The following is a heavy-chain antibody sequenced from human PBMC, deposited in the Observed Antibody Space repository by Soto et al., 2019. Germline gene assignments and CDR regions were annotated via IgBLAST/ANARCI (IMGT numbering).Heavy chain of an antibody. CDR2: IIPLLNIP. CDR3: ARDRGLVSAVGGKMVNHYGLDV. D-gene: IGHD3-10*01. Sequence: QVQLMQSGAEVKKPGSSVKVSCKASGGTFSRNTISWVRQAPGQGLEWMGRIIPLLNIPNYAQNFQGRVMMTADRSTTTVYMEVSSLKSEDTAVYYCARDRGLVSAVGGKMVNHYGLDVWGQGTTVTVSS. V-gene: IGHV1-69*08. J-gene: IGHJ6*02. CDR1: GGTFSRNT.